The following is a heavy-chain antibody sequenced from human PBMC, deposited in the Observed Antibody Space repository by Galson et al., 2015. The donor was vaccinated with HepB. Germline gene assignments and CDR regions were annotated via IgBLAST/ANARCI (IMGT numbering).Heavy chain of an antibody. D-gene: IGHD3-16*01. CDR3: AKVSAGEIY. J-gene: IGHJ4*02. CDR2: VSATGGST. Sequence: SLRLSCAASGLTFSRFAMRWVRQAPGKGLEWITAVSATGGSTYYADSVKGRFTISRDNSRNTLYLQMNTLRVEDTALYYCAKVSAGEIYWGQGTLVTVS. CDR1: GLTFSRFA. V-gene: IGHV3-23*01.